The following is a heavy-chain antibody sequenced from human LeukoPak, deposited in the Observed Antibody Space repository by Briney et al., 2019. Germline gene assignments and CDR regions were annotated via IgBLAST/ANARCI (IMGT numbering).Heavy chain of an antibody. CDR3: ARQVGSSSSHNWFDP. J-gene: IGHJ5*02. CDR1: GFSISSYC. D-gene: IGHD6-13*01. V-gene: IGHV4-59*08. Sequence: AETLSLTCTVSGFSISSYCWNWVRQPPGKGLEWIGYISYSGSTNYNPSLKSRVTISVNTTTKQFSLKLSSVTAADTAVYHCARQVGSSSSHNWFDPWGQGTLVTVSS. CDR2: ISYSGST.